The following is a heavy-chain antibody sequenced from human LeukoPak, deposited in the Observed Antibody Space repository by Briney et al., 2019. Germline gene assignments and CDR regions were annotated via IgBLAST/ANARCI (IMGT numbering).Heavy chain of an antibody. J-gene: IGHJ6*03. CDR2: ISGGGGST. CDR3: ARHLGYMDV. Sequence: GGSLRLSCAASGFTFSSYAVSWVRQAPGEGREWVSAISGGGGSTYYPDSVKRRYKISRDTSKHPLYLQMNRLRPEDTAVYYYARHLGYMDVWGKGATVTLSS. CDR1: GFTFSSYA. V-gene: IGHV3-23*01.